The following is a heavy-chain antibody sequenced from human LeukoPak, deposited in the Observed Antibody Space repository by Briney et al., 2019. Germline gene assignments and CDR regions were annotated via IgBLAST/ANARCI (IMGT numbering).Heavy chain of an antibody. J-gene: IGHJ6*03. Sequence: PSETLSLTCTVSGGSISSYYWSWLRQPAGKGLEWIVRIYTSGSTNYNPSLKSRVTMSVDTSKNQFSLKLSSVTAADTAVYYCARGGYTYGHDYYYMAVWGKGTTVTVSS. CDR1: GGSISSYY. CDR2: IYTSGST. V-gene: IGHV4-4*07. CDR3: ARGGYTYGHDYYYMAV. D-gene: IGHD5-18*01.